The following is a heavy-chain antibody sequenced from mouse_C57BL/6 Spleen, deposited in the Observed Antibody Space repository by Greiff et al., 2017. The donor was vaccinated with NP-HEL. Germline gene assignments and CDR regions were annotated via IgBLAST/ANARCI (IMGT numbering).Heavy chain of an antibody. Sequence: VQLQQSGPELVKPGASVKMSCKASGYTFTDYNMHWVKQSHGKSLAWIGYINPNNGGTSYNQKFKGKATLTVNKSSSTAYMELRSLTSEDSAVYYCARWVYSNYFYWYFDVWGTGTTVTVSS. CDR1: GYTFTDYN. V-gene: IGHV1-22*01. CDR2: INPNNGGT. D-gene: IGHD2-5*01. J-gene: IGHJ1*03. CDR3: ARWVYSNYFYWYFDV.